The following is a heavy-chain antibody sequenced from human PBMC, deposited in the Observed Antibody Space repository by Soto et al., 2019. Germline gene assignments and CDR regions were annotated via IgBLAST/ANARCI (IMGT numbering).Heavy chain of an antibody. D-gene: IGHD2-2*01. CDR1: RGSFSGYY. V-gene: IGHV4-34*12. CDR3: ARVGQPPSDY. Sequence: SETLSLTCAVSRGSFSGYYWSWVRQFPGKGLEWIGEIIHTGSTNYNPSLKSRVTMSIDTSKKEISLKLSSVTAADTAVYYCARVGQPPSDYWGQGTLVTVSS. J-gene: IGHJ4*02. CDR2: IIHTGST.